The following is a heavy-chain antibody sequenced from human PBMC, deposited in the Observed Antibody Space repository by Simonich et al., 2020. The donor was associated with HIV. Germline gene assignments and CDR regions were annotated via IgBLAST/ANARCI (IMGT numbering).Heavy chain of an antibody. CDR1: GGSFSGYY. J-gene: IGHJ4*02. D-gene: IGHD4-17*01. V-gene: IGHV4-34*01. CDR2: INHSGST. CDR3: ARRHPTTVTTPYFDY. Sequence: VQLQQWGAGLLKPSETLSLTCAVYGGSFSGYYWSWIRQPPGKGLEWIGEINHSGSTNYNPSLKVRVTISVDTSKNQFSLKLSSVTAADTAVYYCARRHPTTVTTPYFDYWGQGTLVTVSS.